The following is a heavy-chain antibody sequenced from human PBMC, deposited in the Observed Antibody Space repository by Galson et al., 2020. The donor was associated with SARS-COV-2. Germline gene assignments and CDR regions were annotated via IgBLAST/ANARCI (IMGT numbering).Heavy chain of an antibody. V-gene: IGHV3-23*01. D-gene: IGHD4-17*01. J-gene: IGHJ4*02. CDR3: AKDNVKGAYGDYVRGDFDY. Sequence: GGSLRLSCAASGFTFSSYAMSWVRQAPGKGLEWVSAISGSGGSTYYADSVKGRFTISRDNSKNTLYLQMNSLRAEDTAVYYCAKDNVKGAYGDYVRGDFDYWGQGTLVTVSS. CDR1: GFTFSSYA. CDR2: ISGSGGST.